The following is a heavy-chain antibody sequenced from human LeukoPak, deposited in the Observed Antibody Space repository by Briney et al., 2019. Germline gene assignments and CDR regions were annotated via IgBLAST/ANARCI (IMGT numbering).Heavy chain of an antibody. J-gene: IGHJ4*02. CDR2: IYYSGST. V-gene: IGHV4-59*12. Sequence: SETLSLTCTVSGGSISSYYWSWIRQPPGKGLEWIGYIYYSGSTNYNPSLKSRVTISVDTSKNQFSLKLSSVTAADTAVYYCAREPYSSGSGIDYWGQGTLVTVSS. CDR3: AREPYSSGSGIDY. D-gene: IGHD6-19*01. CDR1: GGSISSYY.